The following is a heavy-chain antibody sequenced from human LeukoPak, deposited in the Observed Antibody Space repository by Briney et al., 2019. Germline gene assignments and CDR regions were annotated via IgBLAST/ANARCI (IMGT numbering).Heavy chain of an antibody. J-gene: IGHJ3*02. D-gene: IGHD2-8*01. CDR3: TRHRQYDADVFDI. CDR2: ISYSGST. CDR1: GGSLSSYY. V-gene: IGHV4-59*08. Sequence: SETLSLTCIVSGGSLSSYYWSWIRQPPGKGQEWIGYISYSGSTKYNPSLKSRVTISIDTSKKQFSLNLSSVTAADTAVYYCTRHRQYDADVFDIWAKGQWSPSLQ.